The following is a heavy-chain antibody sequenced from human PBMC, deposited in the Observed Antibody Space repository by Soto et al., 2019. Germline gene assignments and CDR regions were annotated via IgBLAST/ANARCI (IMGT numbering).Heavy chain of an antibody. CDR1: GGSFSGYY. CDR3: ASPTIGLQYYYYYGMAV. V-gene: IGHV4-34*01. CDR2: INHSGST. D-gene: IGHD4-4*01. J-gene: IGHJ6*02. Sequence: SETLSLTCAVYGGSFSGYYWSWIRQPPGKGLEWIGEINHSGSTNYNPSLKSRVTISVDTSKNQFSLKLSSVTAADTAVYYCASPTIGLQYYYYYGMAVWGQGTTVTVSS.